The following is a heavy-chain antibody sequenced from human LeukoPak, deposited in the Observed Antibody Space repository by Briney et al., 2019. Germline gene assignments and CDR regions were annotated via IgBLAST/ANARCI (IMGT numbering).Heavy chain of an antibody. J-gene: IGHJ4*02. V-gene: IGHV3-23*01. Sequence: GGSLRLSCAASGFTFSSYAMSWVRQAPGKGLEWVSAISGSGGSTYYADSVKGRFTISRDNSKNTLYLQMNSLRAEDTAVYYCAKCYSSSSLLATSDYWGQGTLVTVSS. D-gene: IGHD6-6*01. CDR1: GFTFSSYA. CDR2: ISGSGGST. CDR3: AKCYSSSSLLATSDY.